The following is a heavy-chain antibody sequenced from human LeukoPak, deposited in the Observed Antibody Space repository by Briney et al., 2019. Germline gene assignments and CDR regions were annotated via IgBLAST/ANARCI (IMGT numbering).Heavy chain of an antibody. CDR1: GYTFTSYG. Sequence: GSSVKVSCKASGYTFTSYGISWVRQAPGQGLEWMGWITAYNGNTNYAQKLQGRVTMTTDTSTSTAYMELRSLRSDDTAVYYCARDEGYCSSTSCYPHYWGQGTLVTVSS. D-gene: IGHD2-2*01. J-gene: IGHJ4*02. CDR3: ARDEGYCSSTSCYPHY. V-gene: IGHV1-18*01. CDR2: ITAYNGNT.